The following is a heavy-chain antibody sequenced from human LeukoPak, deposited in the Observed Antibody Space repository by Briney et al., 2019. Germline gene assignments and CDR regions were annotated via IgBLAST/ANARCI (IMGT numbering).Heavy chain of an antibody. CDR1: GGTFSSYA. J-gene: IGHJ6*03. V-gene: IGHV1-69*05. Sequence: GASVKVSCKASGGTFSSYAISWVRQAPGQGLEWMGGIIPIFGTANYAQKFQGRVTITTDESTSTAYMELSSLRSEDTAVYYCARGGPLGPNYYYYMDVWGKGTTVTVSS. D-gene: IGHD3-10*01. CDR3: ARGGPLGPNYYYYMDV. CDR2: IIPIFGTA.